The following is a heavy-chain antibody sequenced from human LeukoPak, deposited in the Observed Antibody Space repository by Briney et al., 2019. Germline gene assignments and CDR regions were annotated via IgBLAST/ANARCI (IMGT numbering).Heavy chain of an antibody. J-gene: IGHJ3*01. V-gene: IGHV4-59*01. D-gene: IGHD2-15*01. CDR2: IYYSGST. CDR1: GGSISNKY. Sequence: SETLSLTCTVSGGSISNKYWSWIRQPPGKGLEWIGYIYYSGSTNYNPSLKSRVTILVDTSKNQFSLKLSSVTAADTAVYYCAREWSGFDFWGQGTMVTVSS. CDR3: AREWSGFDF.